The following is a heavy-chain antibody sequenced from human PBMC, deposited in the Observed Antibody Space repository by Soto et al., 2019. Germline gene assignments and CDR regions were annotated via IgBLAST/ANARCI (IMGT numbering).Heavy chain of an antibody. CDR3: ARGHSTDCSNGVCSFFYNHEMDV. Sequence: GASVQVYCKASGYSFTDYHIHWVRQAPGQGLEWLGRINPKSGGTSTAQKFQGWVTMTRDRSISTVYMELTRLRSDDTAVYFCARGHSTDCSNGVCSFFYNHEMDVWGQGTTVTVSS. CDR1: GYSFTDYH. D-gene: IGHD2-8*01. V-gene: IGHV1-2*04. CDR2: INPKSGGT. J-gene: IGHJ6*02.